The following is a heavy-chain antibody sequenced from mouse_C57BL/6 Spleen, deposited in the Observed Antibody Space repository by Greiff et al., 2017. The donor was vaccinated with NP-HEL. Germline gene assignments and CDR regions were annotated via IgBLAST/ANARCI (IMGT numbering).Heavy chain of an antibody. CDR2: IDPSDSYT. CDR3: ARRGYYAPQYYSMDY. CDR1: GYTFTSYW. Sequence: VQLQQPGAELVRPGTSVKLSCKASGYTFTSYWMHWVKQRPGQGLEWIGVIDPSDSYTKYNQKFKGNATLTVDTSSSTAYMQLSSLTSEDSAVYYCARRGYYAPQYYSMDYWGQGTSVTVSS. J-gene: IGHJ4*01. V-gene: IGHV1-59*01. D-gene: IGHD1-1*01.